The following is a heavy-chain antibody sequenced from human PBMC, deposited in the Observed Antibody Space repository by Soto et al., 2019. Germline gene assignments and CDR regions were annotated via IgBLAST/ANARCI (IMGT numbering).Heavy chain of an antibody. D-gene: IGHD2-21*01. V-gene: IGHV1-18*01. CDR3: ARDRTGTVIFDP. Sequence: VSVKVSCKASGYAFTIYGISWVRQAPGQGLEWMGWISAYNGNTNYAQKLQGRVTMTTDTSTSTAYMELRSLRSDDTAVYYCARDRTGTVIFDPWGQGTLVTVSS. CDR2: ISAYNGNT. J-gene: IGHJ5*02. CDR1: GYAFTIYG.